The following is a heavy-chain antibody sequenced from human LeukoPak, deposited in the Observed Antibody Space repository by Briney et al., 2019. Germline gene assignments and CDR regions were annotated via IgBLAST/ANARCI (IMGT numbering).Heavy chain of an antibody. V-gene: IGHV4-39*07. CDR2: IYYSGST. CDR3: ARNFYASSGYYLDDFYFDF. D-gene: IGHD3-22*01. Sequence: SETLSLACTVSGASIISDTYYWGWIRQPPGKGLEWIGSIYYSGSTYDSPSLKSRVTMSVDTSTNQFSLKLISVTDADTALYYCARNFYASSGYYLDDFYFDFWGQGTLVTVSS. J-gene: IGHJ4*02. CDR1: GASIISDTYY.